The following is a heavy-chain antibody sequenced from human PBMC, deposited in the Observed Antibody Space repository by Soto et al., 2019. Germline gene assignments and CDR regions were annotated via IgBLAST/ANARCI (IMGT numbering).Heavy chain of an antibody. CDR2: ISGSGGST. CDR3: AISPVPITMVRGAGPSGDYYYYGMDV. CDR1: GFTFSSYA. Sequence: EVQLLESGGGLVQPGGSLRLSCAASGFTFSSYAMSWVRQAAGKGLEWVSAISGSGGSTYYADSVKGRFTISRDNSKNTLYLQMNSLRAEDTAVSYCAISPVPITMVRGAGPSGDYYYYGMDVWGQGTKVTVSS. D-gene: IGHD3-10*01. V-gene: IGHV3-23*01. J-gene: IGHJ6*02.